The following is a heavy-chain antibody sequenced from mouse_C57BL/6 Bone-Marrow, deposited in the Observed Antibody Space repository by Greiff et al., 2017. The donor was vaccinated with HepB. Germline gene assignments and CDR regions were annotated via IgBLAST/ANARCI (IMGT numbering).Heavy chain of an antibody. V-gene: IGHV1-18*01. D-gene: IGHD1-1*01. J-gene: IGHJ3*01. Sequence: EVQLQESGPELVKPGASVKIPCKASGYTFTDYNMDWVKQSHGKSLEWIGDINPNNGGTTYNQKFKGKATLTVDKSYSTTYMELRSLTSEDTAVYYCARSLYGSRRLAYWGQGTLVTVSA. CDR1: GYTFTDYN. CDR2: INPNNGGT. CDR3: ARSLYGSRRLAY.